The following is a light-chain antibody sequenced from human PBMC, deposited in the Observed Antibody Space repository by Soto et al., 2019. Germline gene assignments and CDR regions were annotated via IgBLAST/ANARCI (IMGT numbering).Light chain of an antibody. CDR3: QQANSYPPFT. CDR1: QGISRW. Sequence: DIQMTQSPSSVSASVGDRVTITCRASQGISRWLAWYQQKPGKAPKLLIYAASSLQIGVPSRFSGSGSGTDFTLTISSLQPEDFATYYCQQANSYPPFTFGPGTKVDIK. CDR2: AAS. J-gene: IGKJ3*01. V-gene: IGKV1-12*01.